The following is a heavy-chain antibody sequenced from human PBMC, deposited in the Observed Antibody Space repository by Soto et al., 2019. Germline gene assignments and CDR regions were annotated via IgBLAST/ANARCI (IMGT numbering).Heavy chain of an antibody. Sequence: GGSLRLSCAASGFTFSSYWMNWVRQAPGKGLEWVANIKLDGSEKKYVDSVKGRFTISRDNAKKSVFLQMNSLRVEDTAVYYCARDGGYSGYDYFDYWGQGALVTVSS. V-gene: IGHV3-7*01. CDR3: ARDGGYSGYDYFDY. CDR2: IKLDGSEK. J-gene: IGHJ4*02. D-gene: IGHD5-12*01. CDR1: GFTFSSYW.